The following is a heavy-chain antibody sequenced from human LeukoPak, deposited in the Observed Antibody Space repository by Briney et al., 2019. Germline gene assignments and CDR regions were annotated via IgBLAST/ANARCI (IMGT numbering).Heavy chain of an antibody. CDR3: AIDRGYDSSGYNLDY. D-gene: IGHD3-22*01. CDR1: GGTFSSYA. Sequence: ASVKVSCKASGGTFSSYAISWVRQAPGQGLEWMGGIIPIFGTANYAQKFQGRVTMTEDTSTDTAYMELSSLRSEDTAVYYCAIDRGYDSSGYNLDYWGQGTLVTVSS. J-gene: IGHJ4*02. V-gene: IGHV1-69*06. CDR2: IIPIFGTA.